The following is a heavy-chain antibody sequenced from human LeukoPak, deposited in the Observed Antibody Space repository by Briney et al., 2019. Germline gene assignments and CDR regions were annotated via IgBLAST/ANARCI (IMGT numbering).Heavy chain of an antibody. CDR1: GGSFSGYY. CDR2: INHSGST. CDR3: ASSGWPLYYYYYGMDV. D-gene: IGHD6-19*01. Sequence: SETLSLTCAVYGGSFSGYYWSWIRQPPGKGLEWIGEINHSGSTNYNPSLKSRVTISVDTSKNQFSLKLSSVTAADTAVYYCASSGWPLYYYYYGMDVWGQGTTVTVSS. J-gene: IGHJ6*02. V-gene: IGHV4-34*01.